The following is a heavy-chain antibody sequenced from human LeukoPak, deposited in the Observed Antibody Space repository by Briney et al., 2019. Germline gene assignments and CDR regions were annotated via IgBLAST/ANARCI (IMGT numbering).Heavy chain of an antibody. V-gene: IGHV3-9*03. J-gene: IGHJ4*02. D-gene: IGHD1-1*01. CDR3: VKDRGTSDTEPYFDY. CDR2: ISWNSGSI. Sequence: GGSLRLSCAASGFTFDDYAMHWVRQAPGKGLEWVSGISWNSGSIGYADSVKGRFTISRDNAKNSLYLQMNSLRAEDMALYYCVKDRGTSDTEPYFDYWGQGTLVTVSS. CDR1: GFTFDDYA.